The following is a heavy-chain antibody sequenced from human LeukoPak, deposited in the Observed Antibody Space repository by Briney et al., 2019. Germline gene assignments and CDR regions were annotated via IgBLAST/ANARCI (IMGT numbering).Heavy chain of an antibody. D-gene: IGHD3-3*01. V-gene: IGHV4-59*01. CDR3: ARAEEYYDFWSGYYTD. CDR1: GGSISSYY. CDR2: IYYSGST. Sequence: LETLSLTCTVSGGSISSYYWSWVRQPPGKGLEWIGYIYYSGSTNYNPSLKSRVTISVDTSKNQFSLKLSSVTAADTAVYYCARAEEYYDFWSGYYTDWGQGTLVTVSS. J-gene: IGHJ4*02.